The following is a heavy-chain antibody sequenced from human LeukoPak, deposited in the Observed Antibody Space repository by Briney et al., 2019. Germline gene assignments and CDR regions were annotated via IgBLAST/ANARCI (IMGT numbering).Heavy chain of an antibody. D-gene: IGHD4-17*01. V-gene: IGHV4-59*08. CDR2: IYYGGST. Sequence: SETLSLTCTVSGGSISSYYWSWIRQPPGKGLEWIGYIYYGGSTNYNPSLKSRVTISVDTSKNQFSLKLSSVTAADTAVYYCARLPHYGDYYYYGMDVWGQGTTVTVSS. J-gene: IGHJ6*02. CDR1: GGSISSYY. CDR3: ARLPHYGDYYYYGMDV.